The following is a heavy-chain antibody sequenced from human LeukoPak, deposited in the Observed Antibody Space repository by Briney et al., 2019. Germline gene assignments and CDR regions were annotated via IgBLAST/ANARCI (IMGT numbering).Heavy chain of an antibody. D-gene: IGHD1-26*01. Sequence: GGSLRLSCAASGFIFSNYAISWVRQAPGKGLEWVSSISGFIGSTYYADSVKGRFTISRDNSKNTLYLQVNSLRAEDTAVYYCAKGGKWDVTPFDYWGQGTLVTVSS. V-gene: IGHV3-23*01. CDR3: AKGGKWDVTPFDY. CDR2: ISGFIGST. J-gene: IGHJ4*02. CDR1: GFIFSNYA.